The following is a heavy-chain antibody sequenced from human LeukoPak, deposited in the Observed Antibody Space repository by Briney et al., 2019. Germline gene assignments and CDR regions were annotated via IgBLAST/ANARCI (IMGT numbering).Heavy chain of an antibody. CDR2: INSDGRST. J-gene: IGHJ4*02. D-gene: IGHD3-9*01. V-gene: IGHV3-74*01. CDR3: ARGADSGYSSDN. Sequence: GGSLRLSCAASGFTFSNYWMHWVRHAPGKGLVWVSRINSDGRSTNYADSVKGRFTISRDNAKNTLYLQMNSLRAEDTAVYYCARGADSGYSSDNWGQGTLGSVSA. CDR1: GFTFSNYW.